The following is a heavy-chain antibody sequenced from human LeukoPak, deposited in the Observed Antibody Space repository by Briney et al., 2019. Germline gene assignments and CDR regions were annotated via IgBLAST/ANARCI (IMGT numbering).Heavy chain of an antibody. CDR1: GGSISSYY. J-gene: IGHJ4*02. V-gene: IGHV4-59*08. CDR2: IFQSGHT. D-gene: IGHD5-18*01. CDR3: ARAYSYGSNYFDY. Sequence: SETLSLTCTVSGGSISSYYWSWIRQPPGKGLEWTGSIFQSGHTYYSPSLKSRVTISVDTSNNRFSLSLSAVTAADTAVYYCARAYSYGSNYFDYWGQGTLVTVSS.